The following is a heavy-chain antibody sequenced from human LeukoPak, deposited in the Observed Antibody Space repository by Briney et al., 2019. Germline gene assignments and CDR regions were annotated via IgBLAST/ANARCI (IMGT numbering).Heavy chain of an antibody. V-gene: IGHV4-59*11. J-gene: IGHJ5*02. Sequence: GSLRLSCAASGFTLSSHWMSWVRQAPGKGLEWIGYIYYSGSTNYNPSLKSRVTISVDTSKNQFSLKLSSVTAADTAVYYCARSTYPGLDWFDPWGQGTLVTVSS. CDR1: GFTLSSHW. CDR3: ARSTYPGLDWFDP. CDR2: IYYSGST. D-gene: IGHD5-12*01.